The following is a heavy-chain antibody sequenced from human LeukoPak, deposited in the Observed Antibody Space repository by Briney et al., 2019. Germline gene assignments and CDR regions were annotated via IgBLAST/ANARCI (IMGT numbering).Heavy chain of an antibody. CDR2: IYYSGTT. Sequence: SETLSLTCTVSGGSISSGDYYWNWIRQPPGKGLEWIGYIYYSGTTNYNPSLKSRVTISVDTSKNQFSLKLSSVTAADTAVYYCARVGYYDSSGYALHPFVDYWGQGTLVTVSS. CDR1: GGSISSGDYY. CDR3: ARVGYYDSSGYALHPFVDY. D-gene: IGHD3-22*01. J-gene: IGHJ4*02. V-gene: IGHV4-30-4*01.